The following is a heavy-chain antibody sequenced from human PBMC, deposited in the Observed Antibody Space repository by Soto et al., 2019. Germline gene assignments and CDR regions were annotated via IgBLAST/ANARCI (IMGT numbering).Heavy chain of an antibody. J-gene: IGHJ4*02. CDR3: SYGSSFDY. V-gene: IGHV4-61*01. D-gene: IGHD3-10*01. Sequence: SETLGLACTFSEASLRIGSYYWSWIRQPPGKGLEWIGYISNSGRTNYDPSLKSRLTMSVDTSQNQFSLQLNSVTAADTAVYYCSYGSSFDYWGQGTMVTVSS. CDR2: ISNSGRT. CDR1: EASLRIGSYY.